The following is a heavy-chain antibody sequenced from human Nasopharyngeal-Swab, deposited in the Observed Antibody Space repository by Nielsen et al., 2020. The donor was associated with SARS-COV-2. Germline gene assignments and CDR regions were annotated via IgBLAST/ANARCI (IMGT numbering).Heavy chain of an antibody. D-gene: IGHD3-3*01. Sequence: SQTMSLTCAVSGGSISSGGDSWSWIRQPPGKGLEWIGHIYHNGSTYYNQSLKSRVTMSVDTSKNQFSLKLSSVTAADTAVYYCARDSSRRSRGSYYFFGMDVWGQGTTVTVSS. J-gene: IGHJ6*02. CDR3: ARDSSRRSRGSYYFFGMDV. V-gene: IGHV4-30-2*01. CDR1: GGSISSGGDS. CDR2: IYHNGST.